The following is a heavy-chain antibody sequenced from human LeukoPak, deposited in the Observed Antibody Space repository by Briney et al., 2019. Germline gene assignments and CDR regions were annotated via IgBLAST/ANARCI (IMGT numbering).Heavy chain of an antibody. J-gene: IGHJ4*02. V-gene: IGHV3-23*01. CDR3: AKQGWAPVYFDY. Sequence: GGSLRLSCAASGFTFSSYAMSWVRQAPGKRLEWVSAISGSGGSTYYADSVKGRFTISRDNSKNTLYLQMNSLRAEDTAVYYCAKQGWAPVYFDYWGQGTLVTVSS. CDR2: ISGSGGST. CDR1: GFTFSSYA. D-gene: IGHD5-24*01.